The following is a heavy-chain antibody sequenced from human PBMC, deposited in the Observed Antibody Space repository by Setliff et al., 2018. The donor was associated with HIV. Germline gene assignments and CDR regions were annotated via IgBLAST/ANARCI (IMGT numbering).Heavy chain of an antibody. Sequence: PSETLSLTCAVSGGSISSDNWWTWVRQAQGKGLEWIGEIYHSEYTNYNPSLKSRVSMSVDKSKNQLSVKLTSVTAADTAVYYCARGHCSGTNCYGVDYYGMDVWGQGTTVTVSS. CDR2: IYHSEYT. CDR1: GGSISSDNW. D-gene: IGHD2-2*01. J-gene: IGHJ6*02. CDR3: ARGHCSGTNCYGVDYYGMDV. V-gene: IGHV4-4*02.